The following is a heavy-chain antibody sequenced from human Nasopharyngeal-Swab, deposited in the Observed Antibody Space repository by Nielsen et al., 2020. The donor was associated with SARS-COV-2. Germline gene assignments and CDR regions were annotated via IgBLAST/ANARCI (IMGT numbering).Heavy chain of an antibody. CDR2: FYYRGST. Sequence: GSLRLSCTLSGGTISSSSYDWGWIRQPPGKGLEWMGSFYYRGSTYYSRSLKSRVTIAVDTPRNMFSLKLSSVTAADAAVYYCARLRPPWSYYYGSGSPYYFDYWGQGTLVTVSS. J-gene: IGHJ4*02. CDR3: ARLRPPWSYYYGSGSPYYFDY. CDR1: GGTISSSSYD. D-gene: IGHD3-10*01. V-gene: IGHV4-39*01.